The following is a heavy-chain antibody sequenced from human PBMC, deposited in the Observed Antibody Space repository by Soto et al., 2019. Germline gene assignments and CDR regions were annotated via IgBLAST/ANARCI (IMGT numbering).Heavy chain of an antibody. D-gene: IGHD6-19*01. CDR2: IYYSGST. Sequence: TLSLTFTVSGGSISSYXWSWIRQPPLNVLEWIGYIYYSGSTNYNPSLKSLVTISVDTSKNQFSLKLSSVTAADTAMYYCARQTTGWLRMDVWAQATTVTVSS. V-gene: IGHV4-59*01. CDR3: ARQTTGWLRMDV. CDR1: GGSISSYX. J-gene: IGHJ6*02.